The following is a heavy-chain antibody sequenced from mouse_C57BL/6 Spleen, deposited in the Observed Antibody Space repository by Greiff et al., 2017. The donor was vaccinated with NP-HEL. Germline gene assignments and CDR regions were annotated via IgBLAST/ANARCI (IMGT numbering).Heavy chain of an antibody. CDR1: GFTFSDYG. CDR2: ISSGSSTI. V-gene: IGHV5-17*01. J-gene: IGHJ1*03. Sequence: EVKLMESGGGLVKPGGSLKLSCAASGFTFSDYGMHWVRQAPEKGLEWVAYISSGSSTIYYADTVKGRFTISRDNAKNTLFLQMTSLRSEDTAMYYCARCNELGGYFDVWGTGTTVTVSS. CDR3: ARCNELGGYFDV.